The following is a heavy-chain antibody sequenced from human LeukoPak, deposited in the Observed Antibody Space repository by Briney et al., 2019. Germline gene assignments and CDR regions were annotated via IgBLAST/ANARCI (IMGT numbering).Heavy chain of an antibody. CDR2: IYYSGNT. CDR1: GDSISSSNSY. Sequence: PSETLSLTCTVSGDSISSSNSYWGWIRQPPGKGLEWIGSIYYSGNTYYNASLKSRVTISVDTSKNQFSLKLTSVTAADTAVYYCARHLVSAPHYYYDRRGDAFDIWGQGTMVTVSS. V-gene: IGHV4-39*01. D-gene: IGHD3-22*01. CDR3: ARHLVSAPHYYYDRRGDAFDI. J-gene: IGHJ3*02.